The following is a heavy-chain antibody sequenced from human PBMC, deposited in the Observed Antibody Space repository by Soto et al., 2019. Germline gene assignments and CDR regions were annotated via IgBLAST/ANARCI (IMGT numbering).Heavy chain of an antibody. CDR2: IYPCDSDT. CDR1: GYSFTSYW. D-gene: IGHD6-13*01. J-gene: IGHJ6*02. CDR3: ARSXXSXWSDNLEPTKKYYGMDV. Sequence: GESLKISCKGSGYSFTSYWIVWVRQMPVKGLEFMGIIYPCDSDTRDSPSFQGHVSISSDNSIGASYLQLSGVKASDAAVYYFARSXXSXWSDNLEPTKKYYGMDVWGQGTTVTVSS. V-gene: IGHV5-51*01.